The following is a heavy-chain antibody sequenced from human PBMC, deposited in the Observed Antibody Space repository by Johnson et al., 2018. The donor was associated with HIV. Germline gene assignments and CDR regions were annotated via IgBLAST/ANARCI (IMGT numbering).Heavy chain of an antibody. D-gene: IGHD3-16*01. CDR2: IYSGGSP. Sequence: VQLVESGGGLVKPGGSLRLSCAASGFTVSSNYMSWVRQAPGKGLEWVSVIYSGGSPYYADSVKGRFTTSRDNAKNSLYLQMNNLRAEDTAVYYCAKPPSMGADALDIWGQGTMVTVSS. V-gene: IGHV3-66*04. CDR3: AKPPSMGADALDI. CDR1: GFTVSSNY. J-gene: IGHJ3*02.